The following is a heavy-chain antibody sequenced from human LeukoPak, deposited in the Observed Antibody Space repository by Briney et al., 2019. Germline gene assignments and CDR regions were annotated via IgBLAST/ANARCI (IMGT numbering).Heavy chain of an antibody. CDR3: ARDVGDGYAFDY. CDR2: IYYSGST. D-gene: IGHD5-24*01. J-gene: IGHJ4*02. CDR1: GDSISSYY. V-gene: IGHV4-59*01. Sequence: SETLSLTCTVSGDSISSYYWSWIRQPPGKGLEWIGYIYYSGSTNYNPSLKSRVTISVDTSKNQFSLKLSSVTAADTAVYYCARDVGDGYAFDYWGQGTLVTVSS.